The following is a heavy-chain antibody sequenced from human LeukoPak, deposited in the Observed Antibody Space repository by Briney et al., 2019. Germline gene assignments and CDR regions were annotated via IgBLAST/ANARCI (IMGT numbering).Heavy chain of an antibody. CDR3: ARGVNSGYFDY. D-gene: IGHD1-26*01. Sequence: SETLSLTCTVSGGSISSYYWTWVRQPPGKGLEWIGYIYYSGSTNYNPSLKSRVTISVDTSKNQFSLKLTSVTAADTAVYYCARGVNSGYFDYCGQGTLVTVSS. J-gene: IGHJ4*02. CDR1: GGSISSYY. CDR2: IYYSGST. V-gene: IGHV4-59*01.